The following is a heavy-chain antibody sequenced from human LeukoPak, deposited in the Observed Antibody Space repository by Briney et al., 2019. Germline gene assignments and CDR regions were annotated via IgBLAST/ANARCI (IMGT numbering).Heavy chain of an antibody. D-gene: IGHD4-23*01. CDR3: ARGARGKYYCYGMDV. CDR2: IIPILGIA. V-gene: IGHV1-69*04. Sequence: SVKVSCKASGGTFSSYAISWVRQAPGQGLEWMGRIIPILGIANYAQKFRGRVTITADKSTSTAYMELSSLRSEDTAVYYCARGARGKYYCYGMDVWGQGTTVTVSS. CDR1: GGTFSSYA. J-gene: IGHJ6*02.